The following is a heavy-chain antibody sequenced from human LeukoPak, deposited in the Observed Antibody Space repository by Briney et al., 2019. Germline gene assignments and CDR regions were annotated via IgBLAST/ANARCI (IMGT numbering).Heavy chain of an antibody. J-gene: IGHJ4*02. CDR2: ISAYNGNT. Sequence: GASVKVSCKASGYTFTSYGISWVRQAPGQGLEWMGWISAYNGNTNYAQKLQGRVTMTTDTSTSTAYMELSSLRSEDTAVYYCARAGGNYCSSTSCFQSDVWGQGTLVTVSS. CDR3: ARAGGNYCSSTSCFQSDV. CDR1: GYTFTSYG. D-gene: IGHD2-2*01. V-gene: IGHV1-18*01.